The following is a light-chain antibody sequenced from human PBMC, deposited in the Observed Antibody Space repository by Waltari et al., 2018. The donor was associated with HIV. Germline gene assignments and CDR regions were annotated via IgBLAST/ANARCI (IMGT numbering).Light chain of an antibody. Sequence: TGTNSDIGGYNYVSWYQQHPGKAPKLVISEVTKRPSGVPGRFSGSKSGTTASLTVSGLQAEDEADYYCSSYANKNGFYVVFGGGTRLTVL. CDR1: NSDIGGYNY. CDR2: EVT. J-gene: IGLJ2*01. V-gene: IGLV2-8*01. CDR3: SSYANKNGFYVV.